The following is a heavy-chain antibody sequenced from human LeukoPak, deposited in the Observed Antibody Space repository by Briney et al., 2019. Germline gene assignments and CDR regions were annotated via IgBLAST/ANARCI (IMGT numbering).Heavy chain of an antibody. CDR3: ARGYSYVVGAFDV. J-gene: IGHJ3*01. V-gene: IGHV4-59*01. CDR1: GGSISSYY. D-gene: IGHD5-18*01. Sequence: SETLSLTCTVSGGSISSYYWSWIRQPPGKGLEWIGYIYYSGSTNYNPSLKSRVTISVDTSKNQFSLKLSSVTAADTAVYYCARGYSYVVGAFDVWGQGTMVTVSS. CDR2: IYYSGST.